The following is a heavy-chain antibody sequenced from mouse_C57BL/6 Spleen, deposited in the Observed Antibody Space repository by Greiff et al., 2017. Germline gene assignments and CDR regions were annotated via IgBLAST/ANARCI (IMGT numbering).Heavy chain of an antibody. J-gene: IGHJ4*01. V-gene: IGHV1-5*01. D-gene: IGHD1-1*01. CDR2: IYPGNSDT. CDR3: TSGYYGSSSYAMDY. Sequence: VQLQQSGTVLARPGASVKMSCKTSGYTFTSYWMHWVKQRPGQGLEWIGAIYPGNSDTSYNQKFKGKAKLTAVTSASTAYMELSSLTNEDSAVYYCTSGYYGSSSYAMDYWGQGTSVTVSS. CDR1: GYTFTSYW.